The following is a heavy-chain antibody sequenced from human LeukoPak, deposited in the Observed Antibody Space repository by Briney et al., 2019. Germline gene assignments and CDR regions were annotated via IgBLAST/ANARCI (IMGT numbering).Heavy chain of an antibody. V-gene: IGHV3-49*04. CDR3: TRLYTEYYDSSGYCDY. CDR2: IRSKAYGGTT. J-gene: IGHJ4*02. CDR1: GFTFGDYA. Sequence: GGSLRLSCTASGFTFGDYAMSWVRQAPGKGLEWVGFIRSKAYGGTTEYAASVKGRFTISRDDSKSIAYLQMNSLKTEDTAVYYCTRLYTEYYDSSGYCDYWGQGTLVTVSS. D-gene: IGHD3-22*01.